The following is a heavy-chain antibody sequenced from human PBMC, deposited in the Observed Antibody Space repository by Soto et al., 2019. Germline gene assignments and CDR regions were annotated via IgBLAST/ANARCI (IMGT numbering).Heavy chain of an antibody. D-gene: IGHD3-10*01. V-gene: IGHV3-21*01. CDR1: GFSFRSYS. CDR3: ARVGTYYGSGSPYYPDS. Sequence: GGSVRLSCAGSGFSFRSYSMNWVRQVPGKGLEWVSSISSSSSYINYADSMKGRFTISRDNAKNSLYLQMNSLRAEDTAVYYCARVGTYYGSGSPYYPDSWAQGTLDTVSS. CDR2: ISSSSSYI. J-gene: IGHJ4*02.